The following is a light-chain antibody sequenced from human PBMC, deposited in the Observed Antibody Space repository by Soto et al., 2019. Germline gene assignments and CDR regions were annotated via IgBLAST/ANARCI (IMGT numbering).Light chain of an antibody. Sequence: IVMTQSPDSLAVSLGERATINCKSSQSVLYSSSNKNYLTWYQQKPGQPPKLLISWAFTRESGVPDRFSGRGSGTDFTLTISSLQAEDVGVYYCQPYYATPPTCGQGTKVEIE. J-gene: IGKJ1*01. CDR2: WAF. CDR1: QSVLYSSSNKNY. CDR3: QPYYATPPT. V-gene: IGKV4-1*01.